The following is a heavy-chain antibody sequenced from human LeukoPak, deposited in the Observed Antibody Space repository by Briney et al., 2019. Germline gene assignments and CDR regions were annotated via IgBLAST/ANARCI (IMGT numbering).Heavy chain of an antibody. J-gene: IGHJ4*02. Sequence: GGSLRLSCAASGFTFSSYGMHWVRQAPGKGLEWVAVISYDGSNKYYADSVKGRFTISRDNSKNTLYLQMNSLRAEDTAVYYCAKAPSDSSGYYPHFDYWGQGTLVTVSS. D-gene: IGHD3-22*01. V-gene: IGHV3-30*18. CDR3: AKAPSDSSGYYPHFDY. CDR1: GFTFSSYG. CDR2: ISYDGSNK.